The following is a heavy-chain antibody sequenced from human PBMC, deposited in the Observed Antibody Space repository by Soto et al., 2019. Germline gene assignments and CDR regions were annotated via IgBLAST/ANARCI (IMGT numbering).Heavy chain of an antibody. CDR2: ISGSGDNT. V-gene: IGHV3-23*01. J-gene: IGHJ1*01. CDR1: GFIFSTYA. CDR3: AKDWGYCTNDGCYEYFQD. Sequence: EVQLLESGGGLVQPGVSLRLSCAASGFIFSTYAMSWVRQAPGKGLEWVSVISGSGDNTYYTDSVKGRFTISRDNSKKMLYLQMNSLRAEDTAVYYCAKDWGYCTNDGCYEYFQDWGQGTLVTVSS. D-gene: IGHD2-8*01.